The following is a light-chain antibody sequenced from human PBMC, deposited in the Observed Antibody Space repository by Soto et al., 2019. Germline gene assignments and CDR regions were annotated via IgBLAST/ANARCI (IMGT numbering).Light chain of an antibody. CDR2: GAS. V-gene: IGKV3D-15*01. CDR3: QQYNNWSWT. J-gene: IGKJ1*01. Sequence: EEMMTNLTTTLFVSPGESDSLRCVASQSVSSNVAWDQQNPGRAPWRLIFGASSRATGIPARFIGSVSWTEFTLSISSLQSEDFAVYYCQQYNNWSWTFGQGTKV. CDR1: QSVSSN.